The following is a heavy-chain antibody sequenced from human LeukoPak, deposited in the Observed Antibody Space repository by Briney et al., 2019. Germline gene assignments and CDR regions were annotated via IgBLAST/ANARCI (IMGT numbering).Heavy chain of an antibody. V-gene: IGHV3-7*05. J-gene: IGHJ4*02. D-gene: IGHD3-10*01. Sequence: GGSLRLSCAASGFTFSGYWMSWVRQTPERGLEWVANINRDGSEKYFVDSVKGRFTISRDNAKNSLYLQVNGLRDEDTAVYYCARVIVRCGGLDYWGQGTLVTVPS. CDR1: GFTFSGYW. CDR3: ARVIVRCGGLDY. CDR2: INRDGSEK.